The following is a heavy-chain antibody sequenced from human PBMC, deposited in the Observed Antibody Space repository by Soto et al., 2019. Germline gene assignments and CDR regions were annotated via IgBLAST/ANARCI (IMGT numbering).Heavy chain of an antibody. CDR1: GFFFSDYY. D-gene: IGHD3-3*01. CDR3: AIGGGQIYYSGTDV. CDR2: ISGTGDTT. V-gene: IGHV3-11*01. J-gene: IGHJ6*02. Sequence: GGSLRLSCAASGFFFSDYYMSWIRQAPGKGLESLCYISGTGDTTSYADSVKGRFTISRDNAKNSLYLHLSTLSAGDTAVYYCAIGGGQIYYSGTDVWGQGTTVTVS.